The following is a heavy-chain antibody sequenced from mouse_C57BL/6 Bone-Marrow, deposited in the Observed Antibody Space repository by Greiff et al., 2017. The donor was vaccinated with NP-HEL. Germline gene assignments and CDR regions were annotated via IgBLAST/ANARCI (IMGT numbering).Heavy chain of an antibody. CDR1: GFTFSSYA. V-gene: IGHV5-4*03. CDR3: ERGASVTTREAWFAY. CDR2: ISDGGSYT. Sequence: DVKLVESGGGLVKPGGSLKLSCAASGFTFSSYAMSWVRQTPEKRLEWVGTISDGGSYTYYPDNVKGRFTISRDNAKNNPYLQMRQLKSEDTAMYSCERGASVTTREAWFAYWGRGTLVTVSA. J-gene: IGHJ3*01. D-gene: IGHD2-13*01.